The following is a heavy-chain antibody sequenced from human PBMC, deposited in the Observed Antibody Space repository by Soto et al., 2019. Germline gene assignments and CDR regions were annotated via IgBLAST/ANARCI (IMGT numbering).Heavy chain of an antibody. CDR1: GGSISSGPSY. J-gene: IGHJ5*02. CDR2: IYYLGST. V-gene: IGHV4-39*01. CDR3: AGRNSLASVSLNFRELSNYKWIDP. Sequence: SETLSLTCTVSGGSISSGPSYWGWIRQPPGQGLEWVGSIYYLGSTYYNPSLKSRVTISVDTSNNQFSLNLNSVTASDTAVYYCAGRNSLASVSLNFRELSNYKWIDPWGPGTLVTVSS. D-gene: IGHD3-16*02.